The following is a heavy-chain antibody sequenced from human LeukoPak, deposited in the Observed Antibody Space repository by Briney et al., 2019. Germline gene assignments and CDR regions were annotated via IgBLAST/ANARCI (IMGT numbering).Heavy chain of an antibody. V-gene: IGHV3-23*01. Sequence: GGSLRLPCAASGFTFSSYAMSWVRQAPGKGLEWVSAISGSGGSTYYADSVKGRFTISRDNSKNTLYLQMNSLRAEDTAVYYCAKGVTMIVVVTPDSQHWGQGTLVTVSS. CDR3: AKGVTMIVVVTPDSQH. D-gene: IGHD3-22*01. CDR1: GFTFSSYA. CDR2: ISGSGGST. J-gene: IGHJ1*01.